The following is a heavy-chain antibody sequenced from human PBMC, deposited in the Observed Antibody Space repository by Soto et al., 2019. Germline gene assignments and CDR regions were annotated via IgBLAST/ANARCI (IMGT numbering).Heavy chain of an antibody. D-gene: IGHD2-15*01. J-gene: IGHJ4*02. V-gene: IGHV3-33*01. CDR1: GFTFSSYG. CDR3: ARDGYCSGGSCYSVPGFDY. CDR2: IWYDGSNK. Sequence: QVQLVESGGGVVQPGRSLRLSCAASGFTFSSYGMHWVRQAPGKGLEWVAVIWYDGSNKYYADSVKGRFTISRDNSKNTRYLEMNSLRAEDTAVYYCARDGYCSGGSCYSVPGFDYWGQGTLVTVSS.